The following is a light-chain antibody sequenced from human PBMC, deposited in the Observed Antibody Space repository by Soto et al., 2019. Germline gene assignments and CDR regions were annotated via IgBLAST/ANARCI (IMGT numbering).Light chain of an antibody. J-gene: IGKJ4*01. CDR1: QSVDSY. Sequence: EIVLTQSPATLSLSPGERATLSCRASQSVDSYLGWYQQKPGQAPRLLIYDASNRATGIPARFSGSASGTDFTLTISSLEPEDFAVYYCHQRKSWPLTFGGGTKVEIK. CDR3: HQRKSWPLT. V-gene: IGKV3-11*01. CDR2: DAS.